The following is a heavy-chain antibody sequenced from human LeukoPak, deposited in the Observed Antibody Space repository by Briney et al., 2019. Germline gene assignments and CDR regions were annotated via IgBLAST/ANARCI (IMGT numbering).Heavy chain of an antibody. D-gene: IGHD3-22*01. CDR1: GGSVSSGGYY. V-gene: IGHV4-31*03. J-gene: IGHJ3*02. CDR2: IYYSGST. CDR3: ARDPLRRYDSSGYYTQAGAFDI. Sequence: PSQTLSLTCTVSGGSVSSGGYYWSWIRQHPGKGLEWIGYIYYSGSTYYNPSLKSRVTISVDTSKNQFSLKLSSVTAADTAVYCCARDPLRRYDSSGYYTQAGAFDIWGQGTMVTVSS.